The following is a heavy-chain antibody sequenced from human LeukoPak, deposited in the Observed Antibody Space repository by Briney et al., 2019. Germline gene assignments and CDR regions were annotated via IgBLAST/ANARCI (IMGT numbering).Heavy chain of an antibody. D-gene: IGHD3-9*01. J-gene: IGHJ4*02. CDR1: GFTFSSYA. V-gene: IGHV3-23*01. Sequence: GASLRLSCAASGFTFSSYAMSWVRQAPGKGLEWVSAFSGSGGSTYYADSVKGRFTISRDNSKNTLYLQMNSLRAEDTAVYYCLTDILTGYYVEDYWGQGTLVTVSS. CDR2: FSGSGGST. CDR3: LTDILTGYYVEDY.